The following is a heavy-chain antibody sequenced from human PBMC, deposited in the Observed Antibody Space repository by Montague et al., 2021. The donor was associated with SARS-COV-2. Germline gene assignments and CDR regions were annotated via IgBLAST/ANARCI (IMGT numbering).Heavy chain of an antibody. D-gene: IGHD2-2*01. V-gene: IGHV6-1*01. CDR3: ARIPVGSKYYFDF. CDR1: GDSVSSNIAT. CDR2: TYYRSKWYN. J-gene: IGHJ4*02. Sequence: CAISGDSVSSNIATWNWIRQSPSRGLEWLGGTYYRSKWYNDYAESVKSRITIDPNTSKHQFSLHLNSVTPEDTAVYYCARIPVGSKYYFDFWGQGTPVTVSS.